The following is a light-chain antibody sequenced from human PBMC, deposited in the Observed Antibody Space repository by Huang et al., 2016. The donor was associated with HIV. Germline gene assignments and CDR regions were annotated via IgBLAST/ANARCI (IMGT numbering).Light chain of an antibody. CDR3: QQYFSTPRT. Sequence: DIVMTQSPDSLTVSLGERATINCKSSQSILYTSKNKNYLSWFQQKPGKPPKLLIYWSSTRESGVPDRFSGSGSGTDFTLTISGLQAEDVAVYYCQQYFSTPRTFGQGTRVEIK. V-gene: IGKV4-1*01. CDR1: QSILYTSKNKNY. CDR2: WSS. J-gene: IGKJ1*01.